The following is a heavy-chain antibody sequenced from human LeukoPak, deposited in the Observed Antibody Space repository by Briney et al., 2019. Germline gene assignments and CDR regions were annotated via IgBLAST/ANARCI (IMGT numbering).Heavy chain of an antibody. Sequence: GASVKVSCKASGYSFLDYGINWVRQAPGQGLEWMGWISTHTGNTRYTERFQGRVILTTDTFTNTAYMELRSLRSDDTAVFYCARDFWVRHSAPAPKEFWGQGTLVTVSS. CDR3: ARDFWVRHSAPAPKEF. CDR2: ISTHTGNT. V-gene: IGHV1-18*01. J-gene: IGHJ4*02. CDR1: GYSFLDYG. D-gene: IGHD2-2*01.